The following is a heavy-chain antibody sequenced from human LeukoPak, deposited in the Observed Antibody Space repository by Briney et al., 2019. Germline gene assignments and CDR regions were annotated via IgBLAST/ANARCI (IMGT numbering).Heavy chain of an antibody. J-gene: IGHJ4*02. V-gene: IGHV3-30*18. D-gene: IGHD2-15*01. CDR1: GFTFSSYG. CDR3: AKEGRVVAATQSSPDY. CDR2: ISYDGSNK. Sequence: GGSLRLSCAASGFTFSSYGMHWVRQAPGKGLEWVAVISYDGSNKYYADPVKGRFTISRDNSKNTLYLQMNSLRAEDTAVYYCAKEGRVVAATQSSPDYWGQGTLVTVSS.